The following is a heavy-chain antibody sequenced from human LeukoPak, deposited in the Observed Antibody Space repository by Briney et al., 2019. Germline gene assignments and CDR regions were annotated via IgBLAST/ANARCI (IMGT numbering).Heavy chain of an antibody. CDR3: ARESHFRDWFDP. CDR2: INHSGST. CDR1: GGSFSGYY. V-gene: IGHV4-34*01. Sequence: SETLSLTCAVYGGSFSGYYWSWIRQPPGKGLEWIGEINHSGSTNYNPSLKSRVTISVDRAKNQFSLKLSSVTAADTAVYYCARESHFRDWFDPWGQGTLVTVSS. J-gene: IGHJ5*02.